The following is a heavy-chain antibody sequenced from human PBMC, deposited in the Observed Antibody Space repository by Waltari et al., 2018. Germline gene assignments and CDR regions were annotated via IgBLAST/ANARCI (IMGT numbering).Heavy chain of an antibody. CDR1: GYSFTSYC. V-gene: IGHV5-51*03. J-gene: IGHJ3*02. CDR2: IYPGDSDT. Sequence: EVQLVQSGAEVKKPGESLKISCKGSGYSFTSYCIGWVRQMPGKGLEWMGIIYPGDSDTRYSPSFQGQVTISADKSISTAYLQWSSLKASDTAMYYCAISLRFLEWPHAGAFDIWGQGTMVTVSS. D-gene: IGHD3-3*01. CDR3: AISLRFLEWPHAGAFDI.